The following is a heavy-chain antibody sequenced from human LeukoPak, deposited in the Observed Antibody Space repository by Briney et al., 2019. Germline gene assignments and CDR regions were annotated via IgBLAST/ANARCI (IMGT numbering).Heavy chain of an antibody. CDR3: AKRSGDSYYLDY. V-gene: IGHV3-23*01. CDR2: ISGSGGST. J-gene: IGHJ4*02. CDR1: GFIFSSYA. Sequence: PGGSLRLSCAASGFIFSSYAMTWVRQAPGRGLEWVSAISGSGGSTYYADSVKGRFTISRDTSKSTLYLQMNSLRAEDTAVYYCAKRSGDSYYLDYWGQGTLVTVSS. D-gene: IGHD2-15*01.